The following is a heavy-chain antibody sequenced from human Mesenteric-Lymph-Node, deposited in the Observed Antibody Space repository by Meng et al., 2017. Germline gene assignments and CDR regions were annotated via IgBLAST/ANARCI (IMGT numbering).Heavy chain of an antibody. D-gene: IGHD1-14*01. Sequence: QVQLRESGHGLWTPSQTLSLTCTVSGGSISSGGYYWIWIRQHPGKGLEWIGYIYYSGSTYYNPSLKSLVTISVDTSKNQFSLKLSSVTAADTAVYYCARDPTGGEDHQRVWGQGTLVTVSS. CDR1: GGSISSGGYY. CDR2: IYYSGST. CDR3: ARDPTGGEDHQRV. V-gene: IGHV4-31*01. J-gene: IGHJ4*02.